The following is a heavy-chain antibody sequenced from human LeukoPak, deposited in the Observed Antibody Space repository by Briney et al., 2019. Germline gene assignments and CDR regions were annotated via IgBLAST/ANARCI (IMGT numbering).Heavy chain of an antibody. J-gene: IGHJ6*04. CDR2: INSDGSIT. CDR1: TFTFSGYW. Sequence: GGSLRLSCAASTFTFSGYWMYWVRQTPGKGLVWVSRINSDGSITTYADSVKGRFTMSRDNAKNTLYLQMNSPRAEDTAVYYCVRGLNVWGKGTTVTVSS. CDR3: VRGLNV. V-gene: IGHV3-74*01. D-gene: IGHD2-21*01.